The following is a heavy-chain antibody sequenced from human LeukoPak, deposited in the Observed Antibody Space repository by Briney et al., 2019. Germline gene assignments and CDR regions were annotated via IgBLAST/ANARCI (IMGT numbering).Heavy chain of an antibody. D-gene: IGHD2-8*01. J-gene: IGHJ4*02. CDR3: AKDTSIGRYCTNGVCSPFDY. CDR1: GFTFSSYS. V-gene: IGHV3-23*01. CDR2: ISDTGGTT. Sequence: GGSLRLSCAASGFTFSSYSMSWVRQAPGKGLEWVSAISDTGGTTYDADSVKGRFTISRDNSKSTLYLQMNNLRAEDTAVYYCAKDTSIGRYCTNGVCSPFDYWGQGTLVTVSS.